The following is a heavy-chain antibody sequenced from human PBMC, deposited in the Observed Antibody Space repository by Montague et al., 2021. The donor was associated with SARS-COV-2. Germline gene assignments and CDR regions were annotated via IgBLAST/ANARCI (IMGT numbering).Heavy chain of an antibody. CDR3: ARGSYGLDAFDI. CDR1: GGSISSYY. CDR2: IYYSGST. J-gene: IGHJ3*02. D-gene: IGHD5-18*01. V-gene: IGHV4-59*01. Sequence: SETLSPTCTVSGGSISSYYWSWIRQPPGKGLEWIGYIYYSGSTNYKPSLKSQVTISLDTSKNQFSLKLTSVTAADTSVYYCARGSYGLDAFDIWGQGTMVTVSS.